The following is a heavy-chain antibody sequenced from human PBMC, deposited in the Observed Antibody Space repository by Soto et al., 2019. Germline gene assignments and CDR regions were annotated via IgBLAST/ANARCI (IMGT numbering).Heavy chain of an antibody. CDR3: GRRVEDSRGYNYADY. V-gene: IGHV4-39*01. Sequence: QLQLRESGPGLVKPSETLSLTCTVSGGSISGGDYFSAWIRQPPGKGLEWIGSIYYRGSTYYNPSFKSRVTISLDTSKNEFSLKLSSLTAADTAVYFCGRRVEDSRGYNYADYWGQGTLVTVSS. J-gene: IGHJ4*02. CDR2: IYYRGST. D-gene: IGHD3-22*01. CDR1: GGSISGGDYF.